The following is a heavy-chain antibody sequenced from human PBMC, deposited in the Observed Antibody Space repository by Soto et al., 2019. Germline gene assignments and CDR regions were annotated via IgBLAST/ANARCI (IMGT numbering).Heavy chain of an antibody. J-gene: IGHJ1*01. D-gene: IGHD6-19*01. CDR1: GYTLTELS. Sequence: ASVKVSCKVSGYTLTELSMHWVRQALGKGLEWMGGFDPEDGETIYAQKFQGRVTMTEDTSTDTAYMELSSLRSEDTAVYYCATDLWRIAVAGTELSEYFQHWGQGTLVTVSS. CDR2: FDPEDGET. V-gene: IGHV1-24*01. CDR3: ATDLWRIAVAGTELSEYFQH.